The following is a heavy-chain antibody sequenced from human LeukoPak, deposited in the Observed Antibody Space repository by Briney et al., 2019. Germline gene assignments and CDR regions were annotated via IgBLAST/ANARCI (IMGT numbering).Heavy chain of an antibody. CDR3: ARLLRLGYCSSTSCYGGYSYGTGGYYYYYMDV. J-gene: IGHJ6*03. D-gene: IGHD2-2*01. Sequence: PSETLSLTCAVSGYSISSGYYWGWIRQPPGKGLEWIGSIYHSGSTNYNPSLKSRVTISVDTSKNQFSLKLSSVTAADTAVYYCARLLRLGYCSSTSCYGGYSYGTGGYYYYYMDVWGKGTTVTVSS. V-gene: IGHV4-38-2*01. CDR1: GYSISSGYY. CDR2: IYHSGST.